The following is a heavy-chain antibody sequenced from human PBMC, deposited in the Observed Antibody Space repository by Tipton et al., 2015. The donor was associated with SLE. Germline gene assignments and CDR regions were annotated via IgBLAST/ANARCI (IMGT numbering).Heavy chain of an antibody. CDR1: GGSISSYY. J-gene: IGHJ3*02. CDR2: IYETGTV. D-gene: IGHD2-15*01. V-gene: IGHV4-4*07. Sequence: TLSLTCTVSGGSISSYYWSWIRQPAGKGLEWIGRIYETGTVNYNRSLKSRVTMSVDTSKNQFSLKLSSVTAADTAVYYCARVVYSGAFDIWGQGTIVTVSS. CDR3: ARVVYSGAFDI.